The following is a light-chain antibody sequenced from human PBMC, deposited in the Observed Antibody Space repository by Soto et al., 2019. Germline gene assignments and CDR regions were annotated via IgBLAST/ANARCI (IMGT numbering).Light chain of an antibody. V-gene: IGKV3-15*01. CDR1: QSVSSN. J-gene: IGKJ5*01. CDR2: GAS. CDR3: QQYNKWPLT. Sequence: EIVITQAPATLSVSPGERATLSCRASQSVSSNLAWYQQKPGQAPRLLIYGASTRATGIPARFSGSGSGTEFTLTISSLQSEDFAVYYCQQYNKWPLTFGQGTRLEIK.